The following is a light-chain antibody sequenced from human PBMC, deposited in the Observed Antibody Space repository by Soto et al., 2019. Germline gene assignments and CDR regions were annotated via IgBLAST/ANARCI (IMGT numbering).Light chain of an antibody. Sequence: DIQMTQSPSSLSASVGDRVTITCRASQSISSYLNWYQQKPGKAPKLLIYAASSLQSGVPSRFSGSGSGTEFTLTISSLQSGDFAVYYCQQHDNWPSTFGQGTKVDIK. J-gene: IGKJ1*01. CDR3: QQHDNWPST. V-gene: IGKV1-39*01. CDR2: AAS. CDR1: QSISSY.